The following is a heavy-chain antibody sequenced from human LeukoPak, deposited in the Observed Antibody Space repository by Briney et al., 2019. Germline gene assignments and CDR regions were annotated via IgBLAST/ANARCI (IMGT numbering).Heavy chain of an antibody. J-gene: IGHJ6*02. CDR1: GGSISSYY. V-gene: IGHV4-59*08. CDR2: IYYSGST. D-gene: IGHD3-10*01. CDR3: ARYGSGSYSFGMDV. Sequence: SETLSLTCTVSGGSISSYYWSWIRQPPGKGLEWIGYIYYSGSTNYNPSLKSRVTISVGTSKNQFSLKLSSVTAADTAVYYCARYGSGSYSFGMDVWGQGTTVTVSS.